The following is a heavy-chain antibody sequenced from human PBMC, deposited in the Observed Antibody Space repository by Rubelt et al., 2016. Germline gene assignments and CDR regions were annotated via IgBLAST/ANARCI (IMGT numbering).Heavy chain of an antibody. D-gene: IGHD6-19*01. J-gene: IGHJ2*01. CDR1: GYSISSTNW. CDR2: IYYSGTT. V-gene: IGHV4-28*01. Sequence: QVQLQESGPGLVKPSDTLSLTCAVSGYSISSTNWWGWIRQPPGKGLEWIGYIYYSGTTYYNPSLKRRVTMSLKTSKNQFSLILSSVTAVDTAVYYCARCSSSDCQGFDLWGRGTLVTVSS. CDR3: ARCSSSDCQGFDL.